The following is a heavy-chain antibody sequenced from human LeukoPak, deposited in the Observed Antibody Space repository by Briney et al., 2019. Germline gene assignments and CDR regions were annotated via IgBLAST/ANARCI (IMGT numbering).Heavy chain of an antibody. Sequence: GGSLRLSCAASGFTFGSYTMSWVRQAPGKGLEWVSAISGSGGSTYYADSVKGRFTISRDNSKNTLYLQMNSLRAEDTAVYYCAKRLRDDYGGNGRDYWGQGTLVTVSS. D-gene: IGHD4-23*01. CDR3: AKRLRDDYGGNGRDY. V-gene: IGHV3-23*01. CDR1: GFTFGSYT. CDR2: ISGSGGST. J-gene: IGHJ4*02.